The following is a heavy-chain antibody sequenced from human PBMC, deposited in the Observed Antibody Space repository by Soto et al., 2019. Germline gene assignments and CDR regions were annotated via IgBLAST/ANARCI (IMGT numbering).Heavy chain of an antibody. CDR1: GFTFSSYA. V-gene: IGHV3-30-3*01. CDR3: ARERIVVVTAIVRSWFDP. J-gene: IGHJ5*02. D-gene: IGHD2-21*02. CDR2: ISYDGSNK. Sequence: QVQLVESGGGVVQPGRSLRLSCAASGFTFSSYAMHWVRQAPGKGLEWVAVISYDGSNKYYADSVKGRFTISRDNSKNTLYLQMNSLRAEDTAVYYCARERIVVVTAIVRSWFDPWGQGTLVTVSS.